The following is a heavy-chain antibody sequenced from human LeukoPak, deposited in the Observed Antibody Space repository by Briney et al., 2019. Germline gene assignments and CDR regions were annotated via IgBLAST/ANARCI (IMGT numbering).Heavy chain of an antibody. J-gene: IGHJ5*02. CDR3: AREIAGEVS. V-gene: IGHV1-8*02. D-gene: IGHD2-8*01. CDR1: GYTFTSYG. Sequence: GASVKVSCKASGYTFTSYGISWVRQAPGQGLEWMGWMNPNSGNTGYAQKFQGRVTMTRNTSISTAYMELSSLRSEDTAVYYCAREIAGEVSWGQGTLVTVSS. CDR2: MNPNSGNT.